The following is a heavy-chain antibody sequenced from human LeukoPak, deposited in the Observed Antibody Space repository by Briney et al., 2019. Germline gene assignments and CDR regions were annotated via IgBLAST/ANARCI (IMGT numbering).Heavy chain of an antibody. CDR2: INPNSGGT. J-gene: IGHJ4*02. CDR1: GGTFSSYA. Sequence: ASVKVSCKASGGTFSSYAISWVRQAPGQGLEWMGWINPNSGGTNYAQKFQGRVTMTRDTSISTAYMELSRLISDDTALYFCAGGGWGRFLEPYYFDYWGQGTLVTVSS. V-gene: IGHV1-2*02. D-gene: IGHD3-3*01. CDR3: AGGGWGRFLEPYYFDY.